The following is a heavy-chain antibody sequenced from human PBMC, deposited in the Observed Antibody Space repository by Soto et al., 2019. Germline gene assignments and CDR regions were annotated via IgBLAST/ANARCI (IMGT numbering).Heavy chain of an antibody. CDR3: ARERGYGGSY. CDR1: GGSFSGYY. D-gene: IGHD4-17*01. V-gene: IGHV4-34*01. J-gene: IGHJ4*02. CDR2: INHSGST. Sequence: QVQLQQWGAGLLKPSETLSLTCAVYGGSFSGYYWSWIRQPPGKGLEWIGEINHSGSTNYNPSLKSRVTISVDTSKNQFSLKLSSVTAADTAVYYCARERGYGGSYWGQGTLVTVSS.